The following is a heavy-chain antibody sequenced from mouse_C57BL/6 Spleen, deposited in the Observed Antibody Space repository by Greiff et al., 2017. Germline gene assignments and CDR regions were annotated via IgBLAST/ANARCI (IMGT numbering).Heavy chain of an antibody. Sequence: EVKLMESGPELVKPGASVKIPCKASGYTFTDYNMDWVKQSHGKSLEWIGDINPNNGGTIYNQKFKGKATLTVDKSSSTAYMELRSLTSEDTAVYYCAREDYYGSSPFAYWGQGTLVTVSA. J-gene: IGHJ3*01. CDR1: GYTFTDYN. V-gene: IGHV1-18*01. CDR3: AREDYYGSSPFAY. CDR2: INPNNGGT. D-gene: IGHD1-1*01.